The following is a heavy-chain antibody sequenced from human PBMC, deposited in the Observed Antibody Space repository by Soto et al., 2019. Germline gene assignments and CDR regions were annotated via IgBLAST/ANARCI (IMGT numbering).Heavy chain of an antibody. Sequence: QSQTLSLTCTVSGGSISSGDYYWSWIRQPPGKGLEWIGYIYYSGSTYYNPSLKSRVTISVDTSKNQFSLKLSSVTAADTAVYYCARDLAAAGNNYFDYWGQGTLVTVSS. CDR3: ARDLAAAGNNYFDY. D-gene: IGHD6-13*01. J-gene: IGHJ4*02. V-gene: IGHV4-30-4*01. CDR2: IYYSGST. CDR1: GGSISSGDYY.